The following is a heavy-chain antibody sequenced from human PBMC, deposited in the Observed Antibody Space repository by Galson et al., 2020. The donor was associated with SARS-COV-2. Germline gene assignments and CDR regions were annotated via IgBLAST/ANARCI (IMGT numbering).Heavy chain of an antibody. CDR2: IIPILGTS. CDR3: ARCAWRRVPRPAINYYYYGMDV. D-gene: IGHD2-2*01. CDR1: GGTFSSYG. V-gene: IGHV1-69*13. J-gene: IGHJ6*02. Sequence: SVKVSCKASGGTFSSYGISWVRQAPGQGLEWVGGIIPILGTSNYAQKFQGRVTITADESTSTAYMELSSLRSEDTAVYYCARCAWRRVPRPAINYYYYGMDVWGQGTTVTVSS.